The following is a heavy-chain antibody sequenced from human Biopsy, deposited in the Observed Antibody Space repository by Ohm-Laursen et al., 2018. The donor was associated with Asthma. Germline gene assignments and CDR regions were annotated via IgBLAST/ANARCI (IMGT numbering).Heavy chain of an antibody. D-gene: IGHD1-26*01. Sequence: SLRLSCAAFGFTFDDYAMHWVRQAPGKGLEWVSGISWNSGSIGYADSVKGRFTISRDNAKNSLYLQMNSLRAEDTALYYCAKGEWELLEANFDYWGQGTLVTVSS. CDR1: GFTFDDYA. CDR3: AKGEWELLEANFDY. J-gene: IGHJ4*02. V-gene: IGHV3-9*01. CDR2: ISWNSGSI.